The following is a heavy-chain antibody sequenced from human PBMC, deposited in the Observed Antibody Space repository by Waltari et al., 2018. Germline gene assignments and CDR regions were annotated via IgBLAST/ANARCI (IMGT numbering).Heavy chain of an antibody. Sequence: QLQLQESGTGLVKPSETLSLTCTVSGGSISSSSYYWGWIRQPPGKGLEWIGYIYYSGGTNYIPSLMSRVTISVDTAQNQFSLKLSAVTAADTAVDYCARGRRGWYGVRGDFDYWGQGTLVTVSS. CDR2: IYYSGGT. CDR1: GGSISSSSYY. V-gene: IGHV4-61*05. D-gene: IGHD6-19*01. CDR3: ARGRRGWYGVRGDFDY. J-gene: IGHJ4*02.